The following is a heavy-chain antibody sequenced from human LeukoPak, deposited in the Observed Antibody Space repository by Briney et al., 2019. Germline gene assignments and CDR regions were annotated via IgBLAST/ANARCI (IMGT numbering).Heavy chain of an antibody. D-gene: IGHD2-15*01. CDR2: IYYSGST. CDR1: GGSISSSNYY. J-gene: IGHJ5*02. Sequence: SETLSLTCTVSGGSISSSNYYWGWIRQPPGKGLEWIGTIYYSGSTYYNPSLKSRVTISVDTSKNHFSLKVRSVTATDTAMYYCARRGALCTGGSCTRFDPWGQGTLVTVSS. CDR3: ARRGALCTGGSCTRFDP. V-gene: IGHV4-39*02.